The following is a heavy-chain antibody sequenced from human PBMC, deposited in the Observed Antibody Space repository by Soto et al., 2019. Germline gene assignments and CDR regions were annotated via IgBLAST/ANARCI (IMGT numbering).Heavy chain of an antibody. CDR1: GGTFSSYA. D-gene: IGHD5-18*01. CDR2: IIPIFGTA. V-gene: IGHV1-69*13. CDR3: ARGFGQLWLLGGMDV. J-gene: IGHJ6*02. Sequence: GASVKVSCKASGGTFSSYAISWVRQAPGQGLEWMGGIIPIFGTANYAQKFQGRVTITADESTSTAYMELSSLRSEDTAVYYCARGFGQLWLLGGMDVWGQGTTVTVSS.